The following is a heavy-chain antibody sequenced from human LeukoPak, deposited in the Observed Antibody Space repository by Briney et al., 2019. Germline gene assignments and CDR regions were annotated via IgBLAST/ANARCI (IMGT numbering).Heavy chain of an antibody. CDR2: IYHSGST. D-gene: IGHD3-10*01. CDR3: ARDRGVRGIMDC. V-gene: IGHV4-38-2*02. CDR1: GYSISSTYY. Sequence: PSETLSLTCTVSGYSISSTYYWGWIRQPPGKGLEWIGSIYHSGSTYYNPSLKSRVTISVDTSKNQFSPKLTSVTAADTAVYYCARDRGVRGIMDCWGQGILVTVSS. J-gene: IGHJ4*02.